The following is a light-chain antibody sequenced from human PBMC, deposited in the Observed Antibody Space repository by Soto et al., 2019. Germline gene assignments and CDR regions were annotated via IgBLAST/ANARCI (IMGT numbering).Light chain of an antibody. V-gene: IGKV3-20*01. CDR3: QQFGTSPPVT. CDR1: QTVRSTY. Sequence: EIVLTQSPGTPSLSPGETATLSCRARQTVRSTYLAWYQQKPGQAPRLLIYGASTRATGIPDRFSGSGSGTDFTLTISRLEPEDFAVYYCQQFGTSPPVTFGGGTKVE. J-gene: IGKJ4*01. CDR2: GAS.